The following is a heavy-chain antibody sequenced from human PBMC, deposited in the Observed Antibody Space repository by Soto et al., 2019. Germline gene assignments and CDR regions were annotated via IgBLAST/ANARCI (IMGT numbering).Heavy chain of an antibody. CDR2: IDSSGEK. Sequence: QVTLKESGPVLVKPTETLTLRCTVSGLSITESEMGVSWIRQPPGQPLEWLAHIDSSGEKSYRKFLKSRLAISKDTSKSRIVLNMTNMDPADTATYYCARRHLAVVGSPWFDPWGQGIPVTVSS. D-gene: IGHD6-19*01. CDR1: GLSITESEMG. V-gene: IGHV2-26*01. J-gene: IGHJ5*02. CDR3: ARRHLAVVGSPWFDP.